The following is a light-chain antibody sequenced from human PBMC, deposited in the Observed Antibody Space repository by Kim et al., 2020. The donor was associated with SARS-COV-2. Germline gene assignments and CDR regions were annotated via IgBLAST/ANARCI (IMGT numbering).Light chain of an antibody. V-gene: IGKV1-6*01. CDR3: LQDYGYPRT. CDR1: QGIRND. J-gene: IGKJ2*01. CDR2: GAS. Sequence: AIQMTQSPSSLSASVGDRVTITCRASQGIRNDLGWYQQKPGKAPKLLIYGASILQTGVPSRFSGSASGTDFTLTISSLQAEDFATYYCLQDYGYPRTFGQGTKVEI.